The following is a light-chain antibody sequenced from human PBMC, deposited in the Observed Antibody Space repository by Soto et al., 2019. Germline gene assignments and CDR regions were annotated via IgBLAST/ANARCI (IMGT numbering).Light chain of an antibody. CDR1: SGDIGSYNR. CDR3: SSYTNINTRACV. V-gene: IGLV2-14*01. J-gene: IGLJ1*01. CDR2: EVT. Sequence: QSALSQPASVSWSPGQSITISCTGTSGDIGSYNRVSWYQQHPGKAPKLIIYEVTDRPSGVSNRFSGSKSGNTASLTISGLQAEDEAEYYCSSYTNINTRACVFGTGTKVTVI.